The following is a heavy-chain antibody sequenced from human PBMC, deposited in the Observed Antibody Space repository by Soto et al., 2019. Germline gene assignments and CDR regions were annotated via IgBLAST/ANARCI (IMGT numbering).Heavy chain of an antibody. CDR3: ARLWGSRGSKGGYYFDS. Sequence: PSETLSLTCTVSGDSMNSGDYYWSWVRQPPGKGLEWIGYVYYSGSTSYDPSLKRRISISVAKNQFSLKLTSVTAADAADYFCARLWGSRGSKGGYYFDSWGQGTLVTVSS. V-gene: IGHV4-30-4*08. J-gene: IGHJ4*01. CDR2: VYYSGST. D-gene: IGHD6-19*01. CDR1: GDSMNSGDYY.